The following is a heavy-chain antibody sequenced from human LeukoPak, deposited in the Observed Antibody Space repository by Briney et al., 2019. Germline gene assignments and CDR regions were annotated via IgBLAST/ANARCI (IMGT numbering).Heavy chain of an antibody. Sequence: GASVKVSCKASGYIFTGYYMHWVRQAPGQGLEWMGWINPNSGDTNYAQKFQGRVTMTRDTSTSTVYMELSRLRSDDTAVYYCARPGRETYYDFWSGYTYFQHWGQGTLVTVSS. V-gene: IGHV1-2*02. CDR3: ARPGRETYYDFWSGYTYFQH. D-gene: IGHD3-3*01. J-gene: IGHJ1*01. CDR1: GYIFTGYY. CDR2: INPNSGDT.